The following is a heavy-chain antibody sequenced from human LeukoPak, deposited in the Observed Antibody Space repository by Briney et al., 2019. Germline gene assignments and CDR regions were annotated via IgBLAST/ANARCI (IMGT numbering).Heavy chain of an antibody. D-gene: IGHD2-21*01. CDR2: ISSSSSAI. J-gene: IGHJ3*02. V-gene: IGHV3-48*04. CDR1: EFTVSSNY. CDR3: ARSRPSSHIVVVVGASRVAFDI. Sequence: GGSLRLSCAASEFTVSSNYMNWVCRAPGKGLEWVSYISSSSSAIYYADSVKGRFTISRDNAKNSLYLQMNSLRAEDTAVYYCARSRPSSHIVVVVGASRVAFDIWGQGTMVTVSS.